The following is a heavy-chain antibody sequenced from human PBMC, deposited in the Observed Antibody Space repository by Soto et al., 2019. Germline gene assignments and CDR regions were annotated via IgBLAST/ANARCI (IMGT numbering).Heavy chain of an antibody. CDR2: INGDGGIT. V-gene: IGHV3-74*01. CDR3: SREALWIGASPNS. D-gene: IGHD3-10*01. Sequence: EVQLVESGGGSVQTGGSLRISCAASGFTFGSYWMDWVRQAPGKGLVWVSRINGDGGITTYADSVKGRFTISRDNAHNTLYLQMASLTADDTAVYYCSREALWIGASPNSGVQGTLVTVSA. CDR1: GFTFGSYW. J-gene: IGHJ4*02.